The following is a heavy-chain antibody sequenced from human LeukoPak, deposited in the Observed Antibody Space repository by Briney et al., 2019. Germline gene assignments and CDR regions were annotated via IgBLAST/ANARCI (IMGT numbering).Heavy chain of an antibody. J-gene: IGHJ4*02. V-gene: IGHV3-30*03. CDR2: ISYDGSNK. CDR1: GFTFSSYG. Sequence: PGGSLRLSCAASGFTFSSYGMHWVRQAPGKGLEWVAVISYDGSNKYYRDSVKGRFTISRDNSKNMLYLQMSSLRAEDTAVYYCARGQQSVVWGLFDNWGQGTLVTVSS. CDR3: ARGQQSVVWGLFDN. D-gene: IGHD6-13*01.